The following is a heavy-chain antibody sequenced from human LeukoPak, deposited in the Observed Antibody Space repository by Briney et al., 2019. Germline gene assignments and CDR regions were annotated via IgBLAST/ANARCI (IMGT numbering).Heavy chain of an antibody. D-gene: IGHD6-13*01. CDR2: IIPIFGTA. Sequence: GASVQVSCKASGGTFISYAISWVRQAPGQGLEWMGGIIPIFGTANYAQKFQGRVTITADESTSTAYMELSSLRSEDTAVYYCARDRVAALSSSWYYYGMDVWGQGTTVTVSS. CDR1: GGTFISYA. J-gene: IGHJ6*02. CDR3: ARDRVAALSSSWYYYGMDV. V-gene: IGHV1-69*13.